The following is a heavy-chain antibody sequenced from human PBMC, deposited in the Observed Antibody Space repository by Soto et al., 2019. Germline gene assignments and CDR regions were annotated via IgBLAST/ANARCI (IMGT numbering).Heavy chain of an antibody. D-gene: IGHD2-8*01. CDR2: FDPEDGET. V-gene: IGHV1-24*01. CDR3: ATDIAYCTNGVCPF. J-gene: IGHJ4*02. Sequence: RASVKVSCKVSGYTLTELSMHWVRQAPGKGLEWMGGFDPEDGETIYAQKFQGRVTMTEDTSTDTAYMELSSLRSEDTAVYYCATDIAYCTNGVCPFWGQGTLVTVSS. CDR1: GYTLTELS.